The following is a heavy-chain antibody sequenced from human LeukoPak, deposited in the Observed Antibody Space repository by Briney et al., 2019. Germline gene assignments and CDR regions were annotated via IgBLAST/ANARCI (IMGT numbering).Heavy chain of an antibody. V-gene: IGHV1-2*02. Sequence: ASVKVSCKASGYTFASYGISWVRQAPGQGLEWMGWINPNSGGTNYAQKFQGRVTMTRDTSISTAYMELSSLRSDDTAVYYCARGPHERSGYPDDWGQGTLVTVSS. CDR2: INPNSGGT. D-gene: IGHD3-22*01. J-gene: IGHJ4*02. CDR3: ARGPHERSGYPDD. CDR1: GYTFASYG.